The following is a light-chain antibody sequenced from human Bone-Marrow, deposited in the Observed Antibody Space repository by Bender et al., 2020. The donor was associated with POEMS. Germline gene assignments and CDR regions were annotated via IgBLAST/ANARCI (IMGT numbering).Light chain of an antibody. J-gene: IGLJ2*01. CDR2: EVN. CDR3: TSYAGGHNLI. Sequence: QSALTQPPSASGSPGQSVTISCTGTSSDVGTYNYVSWYQQHPGKAPKLMIFEVNKRPSGVPDRFSGSKSGNTASLTVSRLQAEDEADYHCTSYAGGHNLIFGGGTKLTVL. V-gene: IGLV2-8*01. CDR1: SSDVGTYNY.